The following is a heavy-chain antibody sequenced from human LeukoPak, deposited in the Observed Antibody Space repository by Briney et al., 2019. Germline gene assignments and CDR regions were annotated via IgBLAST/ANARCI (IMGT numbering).Heavy chain of an antibody. CDR3: ARASTLYSLGKYYYYMDV. CDR1: GGSIGSHY. Sequence: SETLSLTCTVSGGSIGSHYWSWIRQPPGKGLEWIGYIYYSGSTNYNPSLKSRVTISVDTSKNQFSLKLSSVTAADTAVYYCARASTLYSLGKYYYYMDVWGKGTTVTVSS. J-gene: IGHJ6*03. CDR2: IYYSGST. V-gene: IGHV4-59*11. D-gene: IGHD1-26*01.